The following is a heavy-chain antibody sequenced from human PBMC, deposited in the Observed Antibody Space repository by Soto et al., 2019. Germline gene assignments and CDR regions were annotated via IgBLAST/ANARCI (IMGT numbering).Heavy chain of an antibody. CDR2: TYYRSKWSN. J-gene: IGHJ4*02. Sequence: SQTLSLTCXISGDSVSSKSATWNWIRQSPSRGLEWLGRTYYRSKWSNDYGLSVKGRITVNPDTSKNQFSLQLNSVTPEDTAVYYCARALAGSYDYWGQGTLVTVSS. D-gene: IGHD1-26*01. CDR3: ARALAGSYDY. V-gene: IGHV6-1*01. CDR1: GDSVSSKSAT.